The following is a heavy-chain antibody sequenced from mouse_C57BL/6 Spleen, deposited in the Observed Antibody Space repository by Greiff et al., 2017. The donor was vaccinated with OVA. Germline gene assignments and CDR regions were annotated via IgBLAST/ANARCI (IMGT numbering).Heavy chain of an antibody. V-gene: IGHV1-18*01. CDR3: ARSGRYFDV. J-gene: IGHJ1*03. D-gene: IGHD3-1*01. CDR1: GYTFTDYH. CDR2: INPNTGGT. Sequence: EVQLVESGPELVKPGASVKIPCKASGYTFTDYHMDWVKQSNGKSLEWIGDINPNTGGTIYNQKFKGKATLTVDKSSSTAYMELRSLTSEDTAVYYCARSGRYFDVWGTGTTVTVSS.